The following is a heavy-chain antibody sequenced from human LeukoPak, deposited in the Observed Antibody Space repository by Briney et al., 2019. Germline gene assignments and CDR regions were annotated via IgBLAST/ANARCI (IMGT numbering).Heavy chain of an antibody. CDR3: ARGPAYSSYGASYYYYMDV. V-gene: IGHV1-8*03. CDR2: MNPNSGNT. Sequence: ASVKVSCKASGYTFTNCDINWVRQATGQGLEWMGWMNPNSGNTGYAQKFQGRVTITRDTSINTAYMELSSLRSEDSAVYYCARGPAYSSYGASYYYYMDVWGKGTTVTVSS. CDR1: GYTFTNCD. D-gene: IGHD4-11*01. J-gene: IGHJ6*03.